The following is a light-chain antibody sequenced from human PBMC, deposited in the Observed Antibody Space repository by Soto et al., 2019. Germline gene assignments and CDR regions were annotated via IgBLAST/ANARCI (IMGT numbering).Light chain of an antibody. Sequence: QLVLTQPPSASGTPGQRVTVSCSGSSSNIGSNTVNWYQHLPGTAPKLLIYNINHRPSGVPDRFSGSKSGTSASLAISGLQSEEEADYFCAAWDDSLDVLIFGGGTKLTVL. CDR3: AAWDDSLDVLI. V-gene: IGLV1-44*01. CDR1: SSNIGSNT. CDR2: NIN. J-gene: IGLJ2*01.